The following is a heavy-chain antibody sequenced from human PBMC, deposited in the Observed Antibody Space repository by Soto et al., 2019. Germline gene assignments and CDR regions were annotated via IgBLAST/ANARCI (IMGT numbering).Heavy chain of an antibody. V-gene: IGHV3-21*01. CDR1: GFTFSSYS. D-gene: IGHD1-26*01. CDR3: ARGHSGSYYSSYYYGMDV. Sequence: EVQLVESGGGLVKPGGSLRLSCAASGFTFSSYSMNWVRQAPGKGLEWVSSISSSSSYIYYADSVKGRFTISRDNAKNSLYLQMNSLRAEDTAVYYCARGHSGSYYSSYYYGMDVWGQGTTVTVSS. CDR2: ISSSSSYI. J-gene: IGHJ6*02.